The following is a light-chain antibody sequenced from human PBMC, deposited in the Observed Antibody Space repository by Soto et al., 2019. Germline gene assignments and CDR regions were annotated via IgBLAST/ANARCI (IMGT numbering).Light chain of an antibody. J-gene: IGKJ1*01. CDR3: QQDGSSPQT. CDR2: GAS. V-gene: IGKV3-20*01. CDR1: HSVGTY. Sequence: DIVLMQSPGTLPLSPGERATLSCRASHSVGTYLVWYQQKPGQAPRLLIYGASTRATGIPDRFSGSGSGTDFTLTISRREHEDFAVYYYQQDGSSPQTFGQGTKVDI.